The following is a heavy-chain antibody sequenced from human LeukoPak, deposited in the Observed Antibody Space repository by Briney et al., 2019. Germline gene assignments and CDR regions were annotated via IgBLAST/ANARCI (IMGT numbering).Heavy chain of an antibody. CDR1: GGSISSSSYY. V-gene: IGHV4-39*07. CDR2: IYYSGST. CDR3: ARVDIVATFPNY. D-gene: IGHD5-12*01. J-gene: IGHJ4*02. Sequence: SETLSLTCTVSGGSISSSSYYWGWIRQPPGEGLEWIGSIYYSGSTYYNPSLKSRVTISVDTSKNQFSLKLSSVTAADTAVYYCARVDIVATFPNYWGQGTLVTVSS.